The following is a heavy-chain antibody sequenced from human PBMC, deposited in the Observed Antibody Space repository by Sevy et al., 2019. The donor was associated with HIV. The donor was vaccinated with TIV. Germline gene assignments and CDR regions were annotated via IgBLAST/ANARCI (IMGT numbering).Heavy chain of an antibody. CDR1: GFTFDRYF. Sequence: GGSLRLSCAASGFTFDRYFMHWVRQAPGKGLEWLAVISGDGSDTSYADSLRGRFTISRDNSKNTLFLQMNRLGTEDTAVHFCAKRDLNHQFLLDFWGQGTLVTVSS. CDR2: ISGDGSDT. CDR3: AKRDLNHQFLLDF. V-gene: IGHV3-30*18. D-gene: IGHD2-21*01. J-gene: IGHJ4*02.